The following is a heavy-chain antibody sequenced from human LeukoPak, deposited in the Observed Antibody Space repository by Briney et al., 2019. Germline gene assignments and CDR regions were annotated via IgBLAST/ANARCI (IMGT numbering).Heavy chain of an antibody. CDR3: ARGQEGVDFDAFDI. CDR2: IYHIGST. CDR1: GGSISSGANY. D-gene: IGHD3-9*01. Sequence: SETLSLTCTVSGGSISSGANYWSWIRQHPGKGLEYIGYIYHIGSTYYNPSLKSRVTISVDTSKNQFSLKLSSVTAADTAVYYCARGQEGVDFDAFDIWGQGTMVTVSS. V-gene: IGHV4-31*03. J-gene: IGHJ3*02.